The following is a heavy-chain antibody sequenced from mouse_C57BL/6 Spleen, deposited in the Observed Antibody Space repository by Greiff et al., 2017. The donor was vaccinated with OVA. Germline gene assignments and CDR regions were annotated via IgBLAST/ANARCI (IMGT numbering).Heavy chain of an antibody. CDR1: GYTFTDYY. J-gene: IGHJ2*01. CDR3: ARSRGYAQIYFDY. V-gene: IGHV1-26*01. D-gene: IGHD2-2*01. Sequence: VQLKQSGPELVKPGASVKISCKASGYTFTDYYMNWVKQSHGKSLEWIGDINPNNGGTSYNQKFKGKATLTVDKSSSTAYMELRSLTSEDSAVYYCARSRGYAQIYFDYWGQGTTLTVSS. CDR2: INPNNGGT.